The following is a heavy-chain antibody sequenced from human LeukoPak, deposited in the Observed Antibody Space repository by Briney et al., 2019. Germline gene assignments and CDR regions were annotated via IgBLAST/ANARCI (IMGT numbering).Heavy chain of an antibody. CDR1: GFTFSSYG. J-gene: IGHJ6*03. CDR2: ISGCGGST. CDR3: AKGSHGIMITFGGVMSHYMDV. D-gene: IGHD3-16*01. Sequence: GGSLRLSCAASGFTFSSYGMSWVRQAPGKGLEWVSSISGCGGSTYYADSVKGRFTISRDNSKNTLYLQMNSLRAEDTAVYYCAKGSHGIMITFGGVMSHYMDVWGKGTTVTVSS. V-gene: IGHV3-23*01.